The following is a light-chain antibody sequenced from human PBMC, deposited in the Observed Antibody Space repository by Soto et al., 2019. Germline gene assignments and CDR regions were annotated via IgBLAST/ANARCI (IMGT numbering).Light chain of an antibody. J-gene: IGLJ1*01. Sequence: QSALTQPASVSGSPGQSITISCTGTSSDIGDYNYVSWYQQHPGKAPKLMIYEVSNRPSGISNRFSGSKSGNTASLTISGLQADDEADYYCSSYTSTSSYVFGTGTKLT. CDR3: SSYTSTSSYV. V-gene: IGLV2-14*01. CDR1: SSDIGDYNY. CDR2: EVS.